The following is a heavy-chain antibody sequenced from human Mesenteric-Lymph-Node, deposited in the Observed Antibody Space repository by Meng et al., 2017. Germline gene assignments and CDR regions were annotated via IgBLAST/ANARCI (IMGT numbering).Heavy chain of an antibody. CDR3: ARGRRNEPLFDY. CDR1: GGSFRTHT. D-gene: IGHD1-14*01. Sequence: QFKLVQSGSEVKKPGSSVKVACKTSGGSFRTHTFSWVRQAPGQGLEWMGGLIAVFDKTKAAPRFQDRVTFTADESTSTAYMELSSLTFDDTAVYFCARGRRNEPLFDYWGQGTLVTVSS. V-gene: IGHV1-69*13. CDR2: LIAVFDKT. J-gene: IGHJ4*02.